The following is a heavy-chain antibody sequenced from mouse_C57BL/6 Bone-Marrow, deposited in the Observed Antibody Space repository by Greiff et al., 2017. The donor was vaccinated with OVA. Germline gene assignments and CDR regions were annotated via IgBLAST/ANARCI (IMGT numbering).Heavy chain of an antibody. CDR3: TRRDYSNYVRAMDY. CDR2: IDPETGGT. D-gene: IGHD2-5*01. V-gene: IGHV1-15*01. J-gene: IGHJ4*01. Sequence: QVQLKQSGAELVRPGASVTLSCKASGYTFTDYEMHWVKQTPVHGLEWIGAIDPETGGTAYNQKFKGKAILTADKSSSTAYMELRSLTSDDSAVYYCTRRDYSNYVRAMDYWGQGTSVTVST. CDR1: GYTFTDYE.